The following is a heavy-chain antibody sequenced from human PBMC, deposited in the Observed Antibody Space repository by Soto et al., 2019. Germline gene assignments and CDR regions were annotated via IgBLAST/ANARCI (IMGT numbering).Heavy chain of an antibody. J-gene: IGHJ4*02. V-gene: IGHV3-15*01. Sequence: GLSMRLSCAASEVTFSNAWMSWVRQAPGKGLEWVGRIKSKTDGGTTDYAAPVKGRFTISRDDSKNTLYLQMNSLKTEDTAVYYCRCVLGDSPEDFDYWGQGTLVTVSS. D-gene: IGHD4-17*01. CDR1: EVTFSNAW. CDR3: RCVLGDSPEDFDY. CDR2: IKSKTDGGTT.